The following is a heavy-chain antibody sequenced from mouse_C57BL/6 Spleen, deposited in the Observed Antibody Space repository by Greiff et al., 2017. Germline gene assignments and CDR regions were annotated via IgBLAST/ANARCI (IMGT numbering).Heavy chain of an antibody. CDR3: ARDVGGGPFDY. Sequence: EVKLVESEGGLVQPGSSMKLSCTASGFTFSDYYMAWVRQVPEKGLEWVANINYDGSSTYYLDSLKSRFIISRDNAKNILYLQMSSLKSEDTATYYCARDVGGGPFDYWGQGTTLTVSS. CDR1: GFTFSDYY. J-gene: IGHJ2*01. CDR2: INYDGSST. V-gene: IGHV5-16*01.